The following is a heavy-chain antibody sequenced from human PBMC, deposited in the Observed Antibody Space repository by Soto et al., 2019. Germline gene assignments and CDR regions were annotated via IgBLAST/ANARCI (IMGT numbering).Heavy chain of an antibody. V-gene: IGHV3-13*01. CDR3: AGAPDHRGIYYYYCMDV. D-gene: IGHD2-15*01. J-gene: IGHJ6*02. Sequence: EVQLVESGGGLVQPGGSLRLSCAASGFTFSSYDMHWVRQATGKGLEWVSVIGTAGDTYYPGSVKGRFTISRENAKNSLDLQMNSLRAEDTAVYYCAGAPDHRGIYYYYCMDVWGQGTTVTVSS. CDR2: IGTAGDT. CDR1: GFTFSSYD.